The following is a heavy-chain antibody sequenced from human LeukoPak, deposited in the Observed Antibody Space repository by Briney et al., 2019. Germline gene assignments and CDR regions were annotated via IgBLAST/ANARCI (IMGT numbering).Heavy chain of an antibody. CDR1: GGSISSGGYY. CDR2: IYYSGST. J-gene: IGHJ4*02. Sequence: TSQTLSLTCTVSGGSISSGGYYWSWIRQHPGKGLEWIGYIYYSGSTYYNPSLKSRVTISVDTSKNQFSLKLSSVTAADTAVYYCARQVVPAAMPYFDYWGQGTLVTVSS. CDR3: ARQVVPAAMPYFDY. V-gene: IGHV4-31*03. D-gene: IGHD2-2*01.